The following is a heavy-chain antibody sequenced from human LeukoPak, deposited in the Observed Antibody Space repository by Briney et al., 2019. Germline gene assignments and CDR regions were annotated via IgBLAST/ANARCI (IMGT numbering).Heavy chain of an antibody. J-gene: IGHJ4*02. CDR3: ARLGETIAAAGNVDFDY. Sequence: GASVKVSCKASGYTFTSYYMHWVRQAHGQGHEWMGIINPSGGSTSYAQKFRGRVTMTRDTSTSTVYMELSSLRSEDTAVYYCARLGETIAAAGNVDFDYWGQGTLVTVSS. CDR1: GYTFTSYY. V-gene: IGHV1-46*01. D-gene: IGHD6-13*01. CDR2: INPSGGST.